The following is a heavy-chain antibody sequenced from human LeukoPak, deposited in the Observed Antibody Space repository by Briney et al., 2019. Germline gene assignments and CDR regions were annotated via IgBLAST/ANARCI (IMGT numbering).Heavy chain of an antibody. J-gene: IGHJ4*02. Sequence: PGGSLGLSCAASGFTFSSYAMSWVRQAPGKGLEWVSAISGSGGSTYYADSVKGRFTISRDNSKNTLYLQMNSLRAEDTAVYYCARVFISSSWYLPGDYWGQGTLVTVSS. CDR3: ARVFISSSWYLPGDY. CDR1: GFTFSSYA. V-gene: IGHV3-23*01. D-gene: IGHD6-13*01. CDR2: ISGSGGST.